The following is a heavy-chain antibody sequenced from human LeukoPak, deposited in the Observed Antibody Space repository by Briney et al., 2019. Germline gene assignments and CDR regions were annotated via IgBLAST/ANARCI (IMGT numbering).Heavy chain of an antibody. CDR2: ISSSGATT. V-gene: IGHV3-23*01. D-gene: IGHD1-1*01. J-gene: IGHJ4*02. Sequence: GGSLRLSCVVSGITFSSYAMSWVRQAPRKGPEWLSGISSSGATTYHADAVRGRFIISRDNSKNTLYLQMNSLRAEDTAVYYCARDPEDLVLGVHYFDYWGQGTLVAVSS. CDR3: ARDPEDLVLGVHYFDY. CDR1: GITFSSYA.